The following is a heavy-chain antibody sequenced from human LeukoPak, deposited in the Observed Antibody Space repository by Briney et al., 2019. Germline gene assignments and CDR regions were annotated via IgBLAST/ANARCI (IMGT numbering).Heavy chain of an antibody. CDR1: GYTFTSHY. D-gene: IGHD3-10*01. Sequence: ASVKVSCKASGYTFTSHYLHWVRQAPGQGLEWMGIVNPSVDSTSYAQKFQDRVTMTRDTSTSTVYMELSSLRPEDTAVYYCARSFGSETYYEVFRDSHAFDIWGQGTMVTVSS. V-gene: IGHV1-46*01. J-gene: IGHJ3*02. CDR3: ARSFGSETYYEVFRDSHAFDI. CDR2: VNPSVDST.